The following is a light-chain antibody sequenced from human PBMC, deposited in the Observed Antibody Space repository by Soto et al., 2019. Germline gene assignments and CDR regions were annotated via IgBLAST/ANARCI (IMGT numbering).Light chain of an antibody. CDR3: QQYDSLPPLFT. Sequence: DIQMTQSPSSLSASVGDSVTITCQASQDISKYLNWYQQKPGKAPKLLIYDASNLETGVPSRFSGSGSGTAFTFTISSLQPEDVATYYYQQYDSLPPLFTFGPGTKVAIK. J-gene: IGKJ3*01. V-gene: IGKV1-33*01. CDR1: QDISKY. CDR2: DAS.